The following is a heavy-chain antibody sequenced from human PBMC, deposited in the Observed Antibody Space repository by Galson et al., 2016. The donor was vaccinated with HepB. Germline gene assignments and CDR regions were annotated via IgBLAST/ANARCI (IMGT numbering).Heavy chain of an antibody. CDR3: ARMVPLYSGGWYVRGDGWFDP. Sequence: SLRLSCAASGFTFSHYFVSWIRQAPGKGLEWVSYISGSADSRRYADPVKGRFTYSRDNSKNSLYLQMTNLRAEDTAVYYCARMVPLYSGGWYVRGDGWFDPWGQGTLVTVSS. J-gene: IGHJ5*02. CDR1: GFTFSHYF. V-gene: IGHV3-11*01. D-gene: IGHD6-19*01. CDR2: ISGSADSR.